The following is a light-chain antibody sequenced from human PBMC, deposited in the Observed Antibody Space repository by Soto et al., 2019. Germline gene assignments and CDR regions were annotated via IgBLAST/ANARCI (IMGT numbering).Light chain of an antibody. CDR2: GAS. J-gene: IGKJ2*01. V-gene: IGKV3D-15*01. CDR3: QHYNNWPPYT. CDR1: QRISSN. Sequence: EIVMTQSPDTLSVSPGERATLSCRASQRISSNLAWYQQKPGQAPRLLIYGASTRATGVPARFSGSRSETDVTLTISNLQSEDGAVYYCQHYNNWPPYTFGHGTKVEIK.